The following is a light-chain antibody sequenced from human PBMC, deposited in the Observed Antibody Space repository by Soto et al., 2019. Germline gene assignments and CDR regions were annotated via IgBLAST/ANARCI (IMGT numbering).Light chain of an antibody. V-gene: IGKV3-15*01. CDR2: GAS. CDR3: QQYNNWSGT. Sequence: EVAMTQAQSTFSVSAGERDTLACRASQSVSSNLAWYRRTTGQAPRLLIYGASTRAAGIPARFSGSGSGTEFTLTNSRLQSEDVSVYDCQQYNNWSGTFGQGTKVEI. J-gene: IGKJ1*01. CDR1: QSVSSN.